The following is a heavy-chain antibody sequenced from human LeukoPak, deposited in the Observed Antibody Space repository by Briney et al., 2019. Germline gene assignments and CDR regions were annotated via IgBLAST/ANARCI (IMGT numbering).Heavy chain of an antibody. CDR2: VSTSGDT. Sequence: PSETLSLTCTVSGDSINSHFCSWIRQPAGKGLEWIGRVSTSGDTNYNPSLRSRISMSVDTSKNQFPLTLNSVTVADTAVYYCARGDIVLGGGRNWFDPWGQGTLVIVSS. CDR1: GDSINSHF. D-gene: IGHD2-15*01. J-gene: IGHJ5*02. CDR3: ARGDIVLGGGRNWFDP. V-gene: IGHV4-4*07.